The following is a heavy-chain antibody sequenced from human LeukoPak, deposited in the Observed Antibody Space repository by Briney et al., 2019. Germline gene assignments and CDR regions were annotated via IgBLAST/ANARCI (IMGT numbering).Heavy chain of an antibody. CDR2: IYYSGST. CDR3: ARSGSGSYYSWYFDY. D-gene: IGHD3-10*01. Sequence: GSLRLSCTVSGFTVSSNPMSWVRQAPGKGLEWIGSIYYSGSTYYNPSLKSRVTISVDTSKNQFSLKLSSVTAADTAVYYCARSGSGSYYSWYFDYWGQGTLVTVSS. CDR1: GFTVSSNP. J-gene: IGHJ4*02. V-gene: IGHV4-59*02.